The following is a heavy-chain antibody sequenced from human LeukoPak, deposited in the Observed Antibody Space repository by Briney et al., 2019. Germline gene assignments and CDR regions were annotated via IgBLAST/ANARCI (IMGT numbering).Heavy chain of an antibody. CDR1: GFTFGNYG. J-gene: IGHJ4*02. CDR3: TRDTHFYDY. Sequence: GGSLRLSCAASGFTFGNYGMHWVRQAPGKGLEWVSYISVSDGTIYYADSVKGRFTISSDNAKNSLFLQMNSLRVEDTAIYYCTRDTHFYDYWGQGTLVTVSS. V-gene: IGHV3-48*01. CDR2: ISVSDGTI. D-gene: IGHD2/OR15-2a*01.